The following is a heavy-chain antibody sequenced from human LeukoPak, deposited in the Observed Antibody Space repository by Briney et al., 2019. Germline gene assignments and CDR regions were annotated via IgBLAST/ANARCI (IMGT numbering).Heavy chain of an antibody. CDR2: INPNSGGP. CDR1: GYTFTGYY. D-gene: IGHD4-11*01. Sequence: ASVKVSCKASGYTFTGYYMHWVRQAPGQGLEWMGWINPNSGGPNYAQKFQGRVTMTRDTSISTAYMELSRLRSDDTAVYYCARGDYSNYEIPPLYWGQGTLVTVSS. J-gene: IGHJ4*02. CDR3: ARGDYSNYEIPPLY. V-gene: IGHV1-2*02.